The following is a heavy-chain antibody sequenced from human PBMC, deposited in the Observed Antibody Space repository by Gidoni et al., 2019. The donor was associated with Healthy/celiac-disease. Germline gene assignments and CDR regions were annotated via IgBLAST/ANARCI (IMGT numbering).Heavy chain of an antibody. CDR2: ISSSSSYI. V-gene: IGHV3-21*01. J-gene: IGHJ4*02. D-gene: IGHD5-18*01. CDR3: ARDGDTAMVNYYFDY. CDR1: GFTFSSYS. Sequence: EVQLVESGGGLVKPGGSLRLSCAASGFTFSSYSMNWVRQAPGKGLEWVSSISSSSSYISYADSVKGRFTIARDNAKNSLYLQMNSLRAEDTAVYYCARDGDTAMVNYYFDYWGQGTLVTVSS.